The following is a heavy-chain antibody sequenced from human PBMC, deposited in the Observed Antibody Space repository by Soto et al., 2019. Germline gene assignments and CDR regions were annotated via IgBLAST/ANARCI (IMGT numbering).Heavy chain of an antibody. Sequence: QVQLVQSGAEVKKPGYSVKVSCKASGGTFSSSAISWVRQAPGQGLEWMGGIIPIFGTANYAQKFQGRVTITADESTSTAYMELISLRSEDTAVYYCARGKSSGYAYGMDVWGQGTTVTVSS. CDR3: ARGKSSGYAYGMDV. CDR2: IIPIFGTA. J-gene: IGHJ6*02. D-gene: IGHD3-22*01. CDR1: GGTFSSSA. V-gene: IGHV1-69*01.